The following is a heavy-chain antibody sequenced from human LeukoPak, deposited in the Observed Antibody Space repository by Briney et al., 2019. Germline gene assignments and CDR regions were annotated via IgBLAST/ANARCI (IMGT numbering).Heavy chain of an antibody. CDR1: GFTFSSYS. J-gene: IGHJ3*02. V-gene: IGHV3-21*01. CDR3: ARDPPGVVITRALDI. CDR2: ISSSSSYI. D-gene: IGHD3-22*01. Sequence: TGGSLRLSCAASGFTFSSYSMNWVRQAPGKGLEWVSSISSSSSYIYYADSVKGRFTISRDNAKNSLYLQMNSLRAEDTAVYYCARDPPGVVITRALDIWGQGTMVTVSS.